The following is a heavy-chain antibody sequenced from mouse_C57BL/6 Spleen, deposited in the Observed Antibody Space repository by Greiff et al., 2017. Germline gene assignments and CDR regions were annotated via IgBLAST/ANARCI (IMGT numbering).Heavy chain of an antibody. D-gene: IGHD1-1*01. V-gene: IGHV1-82*01. CDR1: GYAFSSSW. CDR3: ARTTTVGATRYFDV. CDR2: IYPGDGDT. Sequence: VHLVESGPELVKPGASVKISCKASGYAFSSSWMNWVKQRPGKGLEWIGRIYPGDGDTNYNGKFKGKATLTADKSSSTAYMQLNRLTSEDSAVYFCARTTTVGATRYFDVWGTGTTVTVSS. J-gene: IGHJ1*03.